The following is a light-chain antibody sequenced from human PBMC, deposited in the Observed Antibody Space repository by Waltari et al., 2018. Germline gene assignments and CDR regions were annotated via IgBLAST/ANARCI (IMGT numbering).Light chain of an antibody. Sequence: QAGLTQPPSVSKGLRQTATLTCTGNSNNVGNQGAAWLQQHQGHPPKLLSYRNNNRPSGISERFSASRSGNTASLTITGLQPEDEADYYCPAWDISLNTHVFGTGTKVTVL. CDR3: PAWDISLNTHV. V-gene: IGLV10-54*04. CDR1: SNNVGNQG. J-gene: IGLJ1*01. CDR2: RNN.